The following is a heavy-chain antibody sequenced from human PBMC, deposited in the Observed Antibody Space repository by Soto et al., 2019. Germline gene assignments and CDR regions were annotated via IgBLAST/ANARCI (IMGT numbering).Heavy chain of an antibody. V-gene: IGHV1-18*01. CDR2: ISAYNGNT. D-gene: IGHD1-26*01. Sequence: QVQLVQCGAEVKKPGASVKVSCKASSYTFTSCGIIWVRQAHGQGLEWMGWISAYNGNTNYAQKLQGRVTMTTDTSTSTAYMELRSLRSDDTAVYYCARTRSVEIAEYWGQGTLVTVSS. CDR3: ARTRSVEIAEY. CDR1: SYTFTSCG. J-gene: IGHJ4*02.